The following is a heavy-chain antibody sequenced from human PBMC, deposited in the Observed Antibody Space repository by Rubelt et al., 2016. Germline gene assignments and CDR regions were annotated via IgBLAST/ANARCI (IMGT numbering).Heavy chain of an antibody. D-gene: IGHD6-6*01. J-gene: IGHJ4*02. Sequence: GKGLEWVSVIYSGGSTFYADSVKGRFTISRDNSKNTLYLQMNSLRAEDTAVYYCAATYSSSSSVDYWGQGTLVTVSS. CDR2: IYSGGST. V-gene: IGHV3-53*01. CDR3: AATYSSSSSVDY.